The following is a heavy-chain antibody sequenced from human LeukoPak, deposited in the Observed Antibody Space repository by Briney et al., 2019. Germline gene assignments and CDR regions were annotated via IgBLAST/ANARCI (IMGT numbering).Heavy chain of an antibody. CDR3: AGTRLLQYSSGWYEVGYFDY. Sequence: SETLSLTCTVSGGSISSSSYYWGWIRQPPGKGLEWIGNIYYSGSTYYNPSLKSRVTISVDTSKNQFSLKVNSVTAADTAVYYCAGTRLLQYSSGWYEVGYFDYWGQGTLVTVSS. V-gene: IGHV4-39*07. CDR1: GGSISSSSYY. CDR2: IYYSGST. J-gene: IGHJ4*02. D-gene: IGHD6-19*01.